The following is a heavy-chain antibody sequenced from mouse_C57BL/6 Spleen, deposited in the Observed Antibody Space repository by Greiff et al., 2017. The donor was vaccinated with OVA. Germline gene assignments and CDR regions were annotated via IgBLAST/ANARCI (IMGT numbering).Heavy chain of an antibody. Sequence: EVHLVESEGGLVQPGSSMKLSCTASVFTFSDYYMAWVRQVPEKGLEWVANINYDGSSTYYLDSLKSRFIISRDNAKNILYLQMSSLKSEDTATYYCARDGGDYDDAMDYWGQGTSVTVSS. J-gene: IGHJ4*01. CDR2: INYDGSST. V-gene: IGHV5-16*01. CDR1: VFTFSDYY. D-gene: IGHD2-4*01. CDR3: ARDGGDYDDAMDY.